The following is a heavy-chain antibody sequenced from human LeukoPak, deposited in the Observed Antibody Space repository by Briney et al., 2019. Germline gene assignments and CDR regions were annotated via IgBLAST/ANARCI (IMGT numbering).Heavy chain of an antibody. D-gene: IGHD6-13*01. CDR2: ISYDGRTK. Sequence: GGSLRLSCAASGFIFSNAGMHWVRQAPGKGPEWVALISYDGRTKYYADSVKGRFTISRDNSKNTLYLEMNSLRVEDTAVYYCANWPEEDSSPSDVGWGQGTLVTVSS. V-gene: IGHV3-30*18. CDR1: GFIFSNAG. CDR3: ANWPEEDSSPSDVG. J-gene: IGHJ4*02.